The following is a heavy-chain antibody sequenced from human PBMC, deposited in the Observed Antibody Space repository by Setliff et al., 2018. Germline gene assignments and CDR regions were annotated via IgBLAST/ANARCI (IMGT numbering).Heavy chain of an antibody. CDR1: GGSFSSGGYY. D-gene: IGHD6-19*01. Sequence: PSETLSLTCTVSGGSFSSGGYYWSWIRQHPGKGLEWIGYIYYSGSTSYYNQSLKSRVTISVDTSKNQFSLKLSSVTAADTAVYYCARGRAGHSGHWGQGTLVTVSS. CDR3: ARGRAGHSGH. V-gene: IGHV4-31*03. J-gene: IGHJ4*02. CDR2: IYYSGSTS.